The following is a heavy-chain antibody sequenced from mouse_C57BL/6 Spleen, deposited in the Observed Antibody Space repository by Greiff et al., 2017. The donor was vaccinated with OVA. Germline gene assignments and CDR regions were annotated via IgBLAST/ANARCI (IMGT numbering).Heavy chain of an antibody. CDR3: TRDHYGSKEGFAY. J-gene: IGHJ3*01. CDR2: IDPEPGGP. Sequence: VQLHQSGAELVRPGASVTLSCQASGYTFTDYEMHWVKQTPVHGLAWIGAIDPEPGGPAYHQKFKGKAILTADKSSSTAYMELRSLTSEDSAVYYCTRDHYGSKEGFAYWGQGTLVTVSA. V-gene: IGHV1-15*01. CDR1: GYTFTDYE. D-gene: IGHD1-1*01.